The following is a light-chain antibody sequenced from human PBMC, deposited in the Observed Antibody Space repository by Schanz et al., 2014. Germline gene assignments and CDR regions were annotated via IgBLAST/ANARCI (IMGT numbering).Light chain of an antibody. V-gene: IGLV1-40*01. J-gene: IGLJ3*02. CDR3: QSYDSRLSAWV. CDR2: ANS. Sequence: QSVLTQPPSVSGAPGQRVTISCTGSSSNIGALYDVHWYQQLPGTAPKLLIYANSRRPSGVPDRFSGSKSGTSASLAITGLQAEDEADYYCQSYDSRLSAWVFGGGTKLTVL. CDR1: SSNIGALYD.